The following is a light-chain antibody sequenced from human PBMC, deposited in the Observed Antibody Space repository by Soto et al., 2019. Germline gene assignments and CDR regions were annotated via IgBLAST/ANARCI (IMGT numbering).Light chain of an antibody. CDR3: QQYNTWPPYT. Sequence: EIVMTQSPATLSVSPGERATLSCRASQSVSSNLAWYQQKPGQAPRLLIYGASTRATGIPARFSGSGSGTEFTLTISSLQPEDFAVYYCQQYNTWPPYTVGQGTKLEIK. CDR2: GAS. V-gene: IGKV3-15*01. J-gene: IGKJ2*01. CDR1: QSVSSN.